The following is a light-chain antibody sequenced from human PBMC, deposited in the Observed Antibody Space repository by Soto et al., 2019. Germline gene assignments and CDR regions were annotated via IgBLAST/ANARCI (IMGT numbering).Light chain of an antibody. CDR1: SSDIGDYNY. V-gene: IGLV2-14*01. J-gene: IGLJ1*01. CDR2: EVS. CDR3: SSYTSSTTLFF. Sequence: QSALTQPASVSGSPGQSITISCTGTSSDIGDYNYVSWYQQHPGKAPKLMIYEVSNRPSGVSNRFSGSKSGNTASLTISGLQAEDEADYYCSSYTSSTTLFFLGTGTKLTVL.